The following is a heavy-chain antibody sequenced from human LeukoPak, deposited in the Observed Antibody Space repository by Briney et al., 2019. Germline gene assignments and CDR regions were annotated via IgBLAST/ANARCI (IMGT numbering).Heavy chain of an antibody. J-gene: IGHJ4*02. D-gene: IGHD2-8*01. V-gene: IGHV4-31*03. CDR3: ARGMATSEN. Sequence: PSETLSLTCTVSGGSISSGAYYWSWIRQHPGKGLEWIAYINYSGDTYHKASLKSRATISIDASKNQFSLKLTSVTAADRAVYFCARGMATSENWGQGILVTVSS. CDR1: GGSISSGAYY. CDR2: INYSGDT.